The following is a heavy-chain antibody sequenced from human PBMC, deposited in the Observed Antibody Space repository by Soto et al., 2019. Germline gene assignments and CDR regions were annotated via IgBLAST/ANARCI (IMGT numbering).Heavy chain of an antibody. Sequence: SVKVSCKASGGTFSSYAISWVRQAPGQGLEWMGGIIPIFGTANYAQKFQGRVTITADESTSTAYMELSSLRSEDTAVYYCAYNPYYYYGMDVWGQGASVTVSS. D-gene: IGHD1-1*01. CDR2: IIPIFGTA. J-gene: IGHJ6*02. CDR1: GGTFSSYA. V-gene: IGHV1-69*13. CDR3: AYNPYYYYGMDV.